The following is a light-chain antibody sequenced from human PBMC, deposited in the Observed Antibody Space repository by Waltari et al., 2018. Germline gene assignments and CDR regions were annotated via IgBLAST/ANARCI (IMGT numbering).Light chain of an antibody. CDR3: QQYDTLPQGLT. CDR1: QDIAKY. V-gene: IGKV1-33*01. CDR2: DAY. Sequence: DIQITQSPSSLSASVGDRVTITSLASQDIAKYLRCFQVKPGKAPNPLIYDAYNLQTGVPSRFRGSGSGTDFTLTITNLRPEDIATYYCQQYDTLPQGLTFGGGTKVEI. J-gene: IGKJ4*01.